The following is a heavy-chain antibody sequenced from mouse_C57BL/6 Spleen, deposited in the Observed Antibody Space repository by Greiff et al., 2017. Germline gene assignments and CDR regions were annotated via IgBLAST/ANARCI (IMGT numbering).Heavy chain of an antibody. V-gene: IGHV1-76*01. CDR1: GYTFTDYY. Sequence: QVQLKQSGAELVRPGASVKLSCKASGYTFTDYYINWVKQRPGQGLEWIARIYPGSGNTYYNEKFKGKATLTAEKSSRTAYMQLSSLTSEDSAVYFCARQLRLRGFAYWGQGTLVTVSA. CDR3: ARQLRLRGFAY. J-gene: IGHJ3*01. D-gene: IGHD3-2*02. CDR2: IYPGSGNT.